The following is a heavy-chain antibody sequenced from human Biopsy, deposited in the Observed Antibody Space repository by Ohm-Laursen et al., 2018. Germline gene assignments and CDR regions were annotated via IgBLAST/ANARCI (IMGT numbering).Heavy chain of an antibody. J-gene: IGHJ6*02. CDR1: GFSVSNNY. D-gene: IGHD2-15*01. V-gene: IGHV3-53*01. CDR2: ISSGDNT. Sequence: GSLRLSCAASGFSVSNNYMSWVRQAPGKGLEWVSVISSGDNTYYADSVRGRFTISRDKSNNMLFLQMNSLRVEDTAVYYCVTKGYCSSGTCYRAWIDYNRMDVWGQGTTVTVSS. CDR3: VTKGYCSSGTCYRAWIDYNRMDV.